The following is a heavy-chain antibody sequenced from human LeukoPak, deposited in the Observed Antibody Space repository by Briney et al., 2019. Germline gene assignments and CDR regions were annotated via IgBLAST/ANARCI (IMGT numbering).Heavy chain of an antibody. D-gene: IGHD4-17*01. J-gene: IGHJ3*02. CDR3: ARDRPRGYGYAFDI. Sequence: GGSLRLSCAASGFTFSSYSMNWVRQAPGKGLEWVSSISTSGDYICYADPMKGRFTISRDNAKNSLYLQMNSLRADDTALYYCARDRPRGYGYAFDIWGPGAMVTVSS. CDR2: ISTSGDYI. CDR1: GFTFSSYS. V-gene: IGHV3-21*01.